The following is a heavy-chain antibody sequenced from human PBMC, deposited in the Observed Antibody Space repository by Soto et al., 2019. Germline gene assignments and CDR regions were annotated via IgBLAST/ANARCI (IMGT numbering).Heavy chain of an antibody. V-gene: IGHV3-23*01. Sequence: EVQPLDSGGGLVQPGGSLRLSCAASGFTFSSYALSWVRQAPGKGLEWVSGISGSGDSTNYADSVKGRFTISRDNSENTVYLQMNSLRAEDTAVYYCAKRFCTSTTCLSLDFYYYIGVWGEGTTVTVSS. CDR3: AKRFCTSTTCLSLDFYYYIGV. D-gene: IGHD2-2*01. CDR2: ISGSGDST. J-gene: IGHJ6*03. CDR1: GFTFSSYA.